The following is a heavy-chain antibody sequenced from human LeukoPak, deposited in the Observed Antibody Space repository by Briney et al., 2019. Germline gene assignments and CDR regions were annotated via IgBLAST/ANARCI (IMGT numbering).Heavy chain of an antibody. Sequence: GGSLRLSCAASGFTFSSYSMNWVRQAPGKRLEWVSYISSSSSTIYYADSVKGRFTIPRDNAKNSLYLQMNSLRAEDTAVYYCARELAVAGTVVAFDIWGQGTMVTVSS. D-gene: IGHD6-19*01. CDR1: GFTFSSYS. V-gene: IGHV3-48*01. CDR3: ARELAVAGTVVAFDI. J-gene: IGHJ3*02. CDR2: ISSSSSTI.